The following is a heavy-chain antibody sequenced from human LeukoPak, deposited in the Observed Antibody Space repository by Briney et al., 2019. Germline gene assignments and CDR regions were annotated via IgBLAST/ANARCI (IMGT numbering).Heavy chain of an antibody. Sequence: ASVKVSCKAFGYTFTSNYMHWVRQAPGQGPEWMGVISPSGGSTTYAQKFQDRLTLTRDMSTSTDYLELSSLRSEDTAVYYCARDNSVRDEAWWFNPWGQGTLVTVSS. D-gene: IGHD5-24*01. CDR1: GYTFTSNY. CDR3: ARDNSVRDEAWWFNP. CDR2: ISPSGGST. J-gene: IGHJ5*02. V-gene: IGHV1-46*01.